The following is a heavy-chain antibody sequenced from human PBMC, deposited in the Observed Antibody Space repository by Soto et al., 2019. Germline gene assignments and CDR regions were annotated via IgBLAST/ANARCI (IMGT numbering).Heavy chain of an antibody. CDR1: GFTFSPFW. CDR2: INSDGNST. CDR3: AXGSNHFDY. V-gene: IGHV3-74*01. Sequence: EVQLVESGGGLVQPGGSLRLSCAASGFTFSPFWMHWVRQVPGKGPVWVSRINSDGNSTSYADSVKGRFTISRDNAKXXXXXXXXXXXXXXXXXXXXAXGSNHFDYWGQGTLVTVSS. J-gene: IGHJ4*02. D-gene: IGHD4-4*01.